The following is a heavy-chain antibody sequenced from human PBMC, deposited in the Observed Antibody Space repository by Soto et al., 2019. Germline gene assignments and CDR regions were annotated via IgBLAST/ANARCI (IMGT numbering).Heavy chain of an antibody. CDR2: IDPSDSYT. D-gene: IGHD5-12*01. CDR3: ARLERYTGYELHIDY. V-gene: IGHV5-10-1*01. CDR1: GFSFTNFW. Sequence: GESLEISCKGSGFSFTNFWISWVRQMPGKGLEWMGRIDPSDSYTSYSPSFQGHVTISADRSISTAYLQWSSLKASDTAMYYCARLERYTGYELHIDYWGQGTQVTVSS. J-gene: IGHJ4*02.